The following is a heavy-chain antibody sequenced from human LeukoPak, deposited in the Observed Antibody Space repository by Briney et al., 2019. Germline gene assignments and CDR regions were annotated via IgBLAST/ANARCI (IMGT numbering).Heavy chain of an antibody. Sequence: PGGTLRLSCAASGFTFSSYGMSWVRQAPGKGLEWVSYISSSGSTIYYADSVKGRFTISRDNAKNSLYLQMNSLRAEDTAVYYCARIGYSSGYLGEEYWGQGTLVTVSS. D-gene: IGHD3-22*01. J-gene: IGHJ4*02. V-gene: IGHV3-48*04. CDR3: ARIGYSSGYLGEEY. CDR2: ISSSGSTI. CDR1: GFTFSSYG.